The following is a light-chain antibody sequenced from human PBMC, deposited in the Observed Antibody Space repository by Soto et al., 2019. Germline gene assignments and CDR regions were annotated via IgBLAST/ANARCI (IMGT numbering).Light chain of an antibody. CDR2: DAS. V-gene: IGKV3-15*01. J-gene: IGKJ5*01. Sequence: VMTQSRATLSVSPVERATLSCRASQSVSSSLAWYHQKPGQAPRLLMYDASTRATGIPARFSGSGSGTEFTLTIRSLQSEDFAVYYCQQYNNWPYTFGQGTRLEIK. CDR3: QQYNNWPYT. CDR1: QSVSSS.